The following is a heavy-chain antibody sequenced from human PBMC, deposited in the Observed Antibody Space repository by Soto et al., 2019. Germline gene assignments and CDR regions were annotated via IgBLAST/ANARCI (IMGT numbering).Heavy chain of an antibody. D-gene: IGHD3-3*01. V-gene: IGHV1-18*01. CDR3: ARDQGITTFGVYSMYYYGMDV. Sequence: QVQLVQSGAEVKKPGASVKVSCKASGYTFTNSGINWVRQAPGQGLEWMGWISTDNGNTNYAQQLQGRVSMTTDTSTRTAYMDRRSLRSDDTAVYYCARDQGITTFGVYSMYYYGMDVWGQGTTVTVSS. J-gene: IGHJ6*02. CDR1: GYTFTNSG. CDR2: ISTDNGNT.